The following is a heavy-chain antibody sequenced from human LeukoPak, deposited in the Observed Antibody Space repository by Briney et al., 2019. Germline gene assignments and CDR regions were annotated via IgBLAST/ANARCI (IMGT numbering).Heavy chain of an antibody. D-gene: IGHD7-27*01. Sequence: SDTLSLTCSVSGDSISTYYXTWXXXXXXXGLEWIGRIYISGTPNYNPSLRGRVTMSIDTSKNQFSLKLSSVTAADTAVYYCARDRTGSLDYWGQGTLVTVSS. CDR1: GDSISTYY. V-gene: IGHV4-4*07. J-gene: IGHJ4*02. CDR3: ARDRTGSLDY. CDR2: IYISGTP.